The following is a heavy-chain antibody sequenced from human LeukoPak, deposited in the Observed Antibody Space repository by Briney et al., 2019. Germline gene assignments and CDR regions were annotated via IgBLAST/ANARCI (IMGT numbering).Heavy chain of an antibody. CDR3: ARGGLSSAASFDY. CDR1: GFTFCTYS. CDR2: ISSSSVTI. V-gene: IGHV3-48*01. D-gene: IGHD6-19*01. Sequence: PGGSLRLSCADSGFTFCTYSMNWVRQAPGKGLEWVSYISSSSVTIYYADSVKGRFTISRDNAKNSLYLQMNSLRAEDTAVYYCARGGLSSAASFDYWGQGTLVTVSS. J-gene: IGHJ4*02.